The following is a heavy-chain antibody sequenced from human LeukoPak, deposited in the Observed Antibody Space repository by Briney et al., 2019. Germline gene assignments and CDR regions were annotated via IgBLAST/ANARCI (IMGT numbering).Heavy chain of an antibody. J-gene: IGHJ6*04. CDR1: GFTFGDYG. V-gene: IGHV3-48*03. Sequence: GGSLRLSCAAPGFTFGDYGMSWVRQAPGKGLEWVSYISSSGSTIYYADSVKGRFTISRDNAKNSLYLQMNSLRAEDTAVYYCAELGITMIGGVWGKGTTVTISS. D-gene: IGHD3-10*02. CDR2: ISSSGSTI. CDR3: AELGITMIGGV.